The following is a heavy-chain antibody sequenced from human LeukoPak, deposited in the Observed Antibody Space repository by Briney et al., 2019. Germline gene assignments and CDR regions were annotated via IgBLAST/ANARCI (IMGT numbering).Heavy chain of an antibody. D-gene: IGHD3-22*01. CDR3: ARGVGGIRPYYYDSSDYRNYYYMDV. J-gene: IGHJ6*03. CDR1: GYTFTGYY. Sequence: ASVKVSCKASGYTFTGYYIHWVRQAPGQGLEWMGWINPNNGGTNYAQKFQGRVTMTRDTSITTAYMELGSLRSDDTALYYCARGVGGIRPYYYDSSDYRNYYYMDVWGKGTTVTISS. V-gene: IGHV1-2*02. CDR2: INPNNGGT.